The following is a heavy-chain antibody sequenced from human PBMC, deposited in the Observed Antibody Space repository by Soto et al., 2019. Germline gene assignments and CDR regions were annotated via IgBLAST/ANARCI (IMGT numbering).Heavy chain of an antibody. CDR2: ISYDGSNK. V-gene: IGHV3-30*18. J-gene: IGHJ4*02. D-gene: IGHD2-15*01. CDR1: GFTFSSYG. CDR3: AKDLGYSGYDLYCSGGSCYIPY. Sequence: QVQLVESGGGVVQPGRSLRLSCAASGFTFSSYGMHWVRQAPGKGLEWVAVISYDGSNKYYADSVKGRFTISRDNSKNTLYLQMNSLRAEYTAVYYCAKDLGYSGYDLYCSGGSCYIPYWGQGTLVTVSS.